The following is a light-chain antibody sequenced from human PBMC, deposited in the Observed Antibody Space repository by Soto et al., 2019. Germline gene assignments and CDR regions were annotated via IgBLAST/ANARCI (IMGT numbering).Light chain of an antibody. CDR1: QGISSA. V-gene: IGKV1-13*02. CDR2: EAS. Sequence: AIQLTQSPSSLSASVGDRVTLTCRASQGISSALSWYQQKQGKAPKLLIYEASSLESGVPSRFSGSGSGTDVTRTISSLQPEDFATYYCQQFNSYPFTVGPGTKVDIK. J-gene: IGKJ3*01. CDR3: QQFNSYPFT.